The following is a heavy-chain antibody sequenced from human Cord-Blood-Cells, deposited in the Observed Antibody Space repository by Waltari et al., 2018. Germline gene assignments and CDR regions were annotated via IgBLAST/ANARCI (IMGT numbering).Heavy chain of an antibody. V-gene: IGHV1-2*02. J-gene: IGHJ4*02. CDR2: INPNRGGT. Sequence: QVQLVQSGAEVKKPGASVTVSCKASGYTFTGCYMPWVRQAPGQGLEWMGWINPNRGGTNYAQKFQGRVTMTRDTSISTAYMELSRRRSDETAVYYCAREPGGKGGDYWGQGTLVTVSS. CDR1: GYTFTGCY. CDR3: AREPGGKGGDY. D-gene: IGHD3-16*01.